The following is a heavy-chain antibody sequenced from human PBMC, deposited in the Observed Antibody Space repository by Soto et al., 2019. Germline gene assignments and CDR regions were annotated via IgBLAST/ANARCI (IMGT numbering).Heavy chain of an antibody. CDR1: GFTFSHYT. D-gene: IGHD5-18*01. Sequence: EVQLVESGGGLVKPGGSLRLSCAASGFTFSHYTLSWVRQAPGKGLEWVSSISGSSSFIYYADSVKGRFTISRDNAKTSLYLQMNSLRAEDTAVYYCAREYSDTAMVTKPWFDPRGQGTLVTVSS. CDR3: AREYSDTAMVTKPWFDP. J-gene: IGHJ5*02. CDR2: ISGSSSFI. V-gene: IGHV3-21*01.